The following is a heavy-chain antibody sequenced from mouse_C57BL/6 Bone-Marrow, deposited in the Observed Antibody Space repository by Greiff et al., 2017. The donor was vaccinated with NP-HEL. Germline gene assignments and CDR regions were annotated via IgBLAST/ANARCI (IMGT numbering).Heavy chain of an antibody. CDR1: GYAFTNYL. D-gene: IGHD1-1*01. Sequence: QVQLKQSGAELVRPGTSVKVSCKASGYAFTNYLIEWVKQRPGQGLEWIGVINPGSGGTNYNEKFKGKATLTADKSSSTAYMQLSSLTSEDSAVYFCSRYYYGSSGSFFAYWGQGTLVTVSA. CDR2: INPGSGGT. J-gene: IGHJ3*01. V-gene: IGHV1-54*01. CDR3: SRYYYGSSGSFFAY.